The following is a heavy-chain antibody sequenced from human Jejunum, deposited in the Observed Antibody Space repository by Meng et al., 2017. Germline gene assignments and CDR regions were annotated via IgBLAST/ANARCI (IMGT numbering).Heavy chain of an antibody. CDR2: INTRTGGT. CDR1: GYTFSDYY. D-gene: IGHD1-26*01. J-gene: IGHJ4*02. CDR3: ARELISYAFDY. V-gene: IGHV1-2*06. Sequence: QVQFGQAEAEVKEPGASLKVSCKASGYTFSDYYLYWVPQDPGQGLEWMGRINTRTGGTIYTQKFYGRVTMTRDTSISTAYMELSSLRSDDTAVYYCARELISYAFDYWGQGSLVTVSS.